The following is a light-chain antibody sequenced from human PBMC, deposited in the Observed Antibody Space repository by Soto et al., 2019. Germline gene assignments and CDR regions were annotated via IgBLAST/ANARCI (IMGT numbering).Light chain of an antibody. CDR3: QQYSHWPT. J-gene: IGKJ1*01. CDR1: QRVSSN. CDR2: GAS. V-gene: IGKV3-15*01. Sequence: EIVMTQSPATLSVSPGETATLSCRASQRVSSNLAWYQQKPGQAPRLLIYGASTRATVFPARFSGSGSGTEFILTISSLQSEDFAVYYCQQYSHWPTFGQGTKVEIK.